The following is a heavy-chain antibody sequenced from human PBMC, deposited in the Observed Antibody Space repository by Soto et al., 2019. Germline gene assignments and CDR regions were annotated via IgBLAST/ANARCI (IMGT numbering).Heavy chain of an antibody. V-gene: IGHV1-69*13. D-gene: IGHD3-3*01. CDR3: ASAHGYFDFWSAYYPTHY. J-gene: IGHJ4*02. CDR1: GVTFSSYA. CDR2: IIPIFGTA. Sequence: SVKVSCKASGVTFSSYAISWVRQSPVQGLELMGGIIPIFGTANYAQKFQGRVTITADESTSTAYMELSSLRSEDTAVYYCASAHGYFDFWSAYYPTHYWGEGTLVNVS.